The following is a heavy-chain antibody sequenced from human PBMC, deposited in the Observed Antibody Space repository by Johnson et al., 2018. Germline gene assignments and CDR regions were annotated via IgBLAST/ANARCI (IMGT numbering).Heavy chain of an antibody. V-gene: IGHV3-74*02. Sequence: VQLVQSGGGVVQPGRSLRLSCAASGFTFNNYWMNWVRQAPGKGLVWVSRINGGGNITNYADSVKGRFTISRDNAKNTLSLQMNSLRAEDTAVYYCARGIAADYWGQGSLVTVSS. CDR1: GFTFNNYW. CDR3: ARGIAADY. CDR2: INGGGNIT. D-gene: IGHD6-13*01. J-gene: IGHJ4*02.